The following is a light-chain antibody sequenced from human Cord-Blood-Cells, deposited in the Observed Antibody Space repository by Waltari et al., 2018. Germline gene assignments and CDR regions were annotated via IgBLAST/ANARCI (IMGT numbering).Light chain of an antibody. Sequence: DIQMTQSPSTLSASVGDRVTITCRASQSISSWLAWYQQTPGKAPKLLIYKASSLESGVPSRFSGSGSGTEFTLTSSSLQPDDFATYYCQQYNSSFGQGTKLEIK. CDR1: QSISSW. CDR2: KAS. V-gene: IGKV1-5*03. J-gene: IGKJ2*01. CDR3: QQYNSS.